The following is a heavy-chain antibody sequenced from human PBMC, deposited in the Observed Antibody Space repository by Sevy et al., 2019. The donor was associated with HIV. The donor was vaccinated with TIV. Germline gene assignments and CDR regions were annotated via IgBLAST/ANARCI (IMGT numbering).Heavy chain of an antibody. CDR2: ISASGIST. V-gene: IGHV3-23*01. CDR3: ATAHTSSSSLFDY. CDR1: GFTFSSYV. Sequence: GGSLRLSCAASGFTFSSYVMSWVRQAPGKGLEWVSRISASGISTYYADSVKGRFTISRDNSKNTLYLQMNSLRAEDTAFYYCATAHTSSSSLFDYWGRGTLVTVSS. J-gene: IGHJ4*02. D-gene: IGHD6-6*01.